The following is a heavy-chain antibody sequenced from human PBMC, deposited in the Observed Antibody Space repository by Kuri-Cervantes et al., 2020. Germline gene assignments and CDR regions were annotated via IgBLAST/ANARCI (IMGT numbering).Heavy chain of an antibody. CDR2: IIPIFGTA. Sequence: SVKVSCKASGGTFSSYAISWVRQAPGQGLEWMGGIIPIFGTANYAQKFQGRVTITTDESTSTAYMELSSLRSEDTAVYYCARLGPKIAAAGTRWFDPWGQGTLVTVSS. D-gene: IGHD6-13*01. CDR3: ARLGPKIAAAGTRWFDP. J-gene: IGHJ5*02. V-gene: IGHV1-69*05. CDR1: GGTFSSYA.